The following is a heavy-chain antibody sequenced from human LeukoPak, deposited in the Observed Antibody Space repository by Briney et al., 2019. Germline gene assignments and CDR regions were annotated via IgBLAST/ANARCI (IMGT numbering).Heavy chain of an antibody. CDR2: IYHSGST. Sequence: SGTLSLTCAVSGGSISSSNWWSWVRQPPGKGLGWIGEIYHSGSTNYNPSLKSRVTISVDKSKNQFSLKLSSVTAADTAVYYFARDLHYGSGSYSFDYWGQGTLVTVSS. V-gene: IGHV4-4*02. CDR1: GGSISSSNW. J-gene: IGHJ4*02. D-gene: IGHD3-10*01. CDR3: ARDLHYGSGSYSFDY.